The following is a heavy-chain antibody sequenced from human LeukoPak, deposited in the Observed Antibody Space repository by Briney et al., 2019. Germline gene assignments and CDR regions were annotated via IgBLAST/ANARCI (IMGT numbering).Heavy chain of an antibody. D-gene: IGHD3-10*01. CDR3: TKGGGYYGSGSYSFDY. J-gene: IGHJ4*02. V-gene: IGHV3-53*01. CDR2: IYSGGST. Sequence: GSLRLSCAASGFTVSSNYMSWVRQAPGKGLEWVSVIYSGGSTYYADSVKGRFTISRDNSKNTLYLQMNSLRAEDTAVYYCTKGGGYYGSGSYSFDYWGQGTLVTVSS. CDR1: GFTVSSNY.